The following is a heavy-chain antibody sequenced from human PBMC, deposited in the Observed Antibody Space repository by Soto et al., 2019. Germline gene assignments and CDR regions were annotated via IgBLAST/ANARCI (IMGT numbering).Heavy chain of an antibody. CDR2: ISYDGSNQ. V-gene: IGHV3-30*18. Sequence: GGSLRLSCAASGFTFSSYGMPWVRQAPDKELEWVAIISYDGSNQYYADSVKGRFTISRDNSKNTFYLQMNSLRAEDMAVYYCAKALGELSPESYDHWGQEGLFTVAS. D-gene: IGHD3-16*02. CDR3: AKALGELSPESYDH. J-gene: IGHJ4*02. CDR1: GFTFSSYG.